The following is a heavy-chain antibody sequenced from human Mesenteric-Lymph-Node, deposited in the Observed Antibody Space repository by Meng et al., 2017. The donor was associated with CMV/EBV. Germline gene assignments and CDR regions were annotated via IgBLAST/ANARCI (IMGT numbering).Heavy chain of an antibody. Sequence: VRLQRGGAGLWKPSETLSLTCAVYGGSFSGYYWSWIRQPPGKGLEWIGEINHSGSTNYNPSLKSRVTISVDTSKNQFSLKLSSVTAADTAVYYCARHQRWLKSEGGFNYWGQGTLVTVSS. CDR2: INHSGST. CDR1: GGSFSGYY. D-gene: IGHD4-23*01. CDR3: ARHQRWLKSEGGFNY. J-gene: IGHJ4*02. V-gene: IGHV4-34*01.